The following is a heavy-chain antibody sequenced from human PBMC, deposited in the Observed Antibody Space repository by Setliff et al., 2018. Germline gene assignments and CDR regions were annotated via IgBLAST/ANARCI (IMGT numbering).Heavy chain of an antibody. CDR2: IRYDGSNK. D-gene: IGHD3-10*01. J-gene: IGHJ4*02. CDR1: GFTFSSYG. Sequence: GGSLRLSCAASGFTFSSYGMHWVRQAPGKGLEWVAFIRYDGSNKYYADSVKGRFTISRDNAKNSLFLQMNILEVEDTAVYYCVRDWASGDDHWGRGTLVTVSS. CDR3: VRDWASGDDH. V-gene: IGHV3-30*02.